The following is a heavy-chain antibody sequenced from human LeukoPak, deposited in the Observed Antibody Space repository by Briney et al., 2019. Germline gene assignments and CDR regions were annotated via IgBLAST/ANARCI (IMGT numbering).Heavy chain of an antibody. CDR3: ARSLGYYYDSSGYPDY. CDR2: INPSGGST. V-gene: IGHV1-46*01. Sequence: ASVKVSCKASGYTFTSYYMHWVRQAPGQGLEWMGIINPSGGSTSCAQKFQGRVTMTRDTSTSTVYMELSSLRSEDTAVYYCARSLGYYYDSSGYPDYWGQGTLVTVSS. CDR1: GYTFTSYY. J-gene: IGHJ4*02. D-gene: IGHD3-22*01.